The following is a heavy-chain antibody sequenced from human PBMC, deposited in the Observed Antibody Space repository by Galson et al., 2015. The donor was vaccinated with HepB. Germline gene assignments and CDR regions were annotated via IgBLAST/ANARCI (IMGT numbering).Heavy chain of an antibody. CDR3: AKDRRAAAGPGDFQH. J-gene: IGHJ1*01. Sequence: SLRLSCAASGFTLSHYAMHWVRQAPGKGLEWVAIISYDENIKSYADSVKGRFTISRDNSKNTLYLQMNSLRAEDTAVYYCAKDRRAAAGPGDFQHWGQGTLVTVSS. CDR2: ISYDENIK. CDR1: GFTLSHYA. V-gene: IGHV3-30*18. D-gene: IGHD6-13*01.